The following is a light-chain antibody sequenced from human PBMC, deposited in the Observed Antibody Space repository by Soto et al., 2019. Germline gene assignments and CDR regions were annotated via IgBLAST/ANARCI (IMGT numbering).Light chain of an antibody. V-gene: IGKV3-15*01. J-gene: IGKJ1*01. CDR1: PNFSSS. Sequence: VMTQSPTTLSVSPGERATLSCRASPNFSSSLAWYQQKPGQAPTRLIYCAVTSRTAIPAGLIGSGSGAEFSLPISSMQYQDFVVYYRQQHNDGSPWTFGQGTKVDIK. CDR3: QQHNDGSPWT. CDR2: CAV.